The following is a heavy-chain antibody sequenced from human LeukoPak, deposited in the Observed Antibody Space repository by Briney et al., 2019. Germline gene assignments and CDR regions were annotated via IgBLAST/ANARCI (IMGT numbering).Heavy chain of an antibody. J-gene: IGHJ5*02. D-gene: IGHD3-3*01. V-gene: IGHV4-61*01. Sequence: SETLSLTCTVSGASVSSASYWTWIRPPPGKGVEWIAHIYNGVNTNYNPSLKSRVTISVDTSKNQFSLKLSSVTAADTAVYYCARGLTGPQKYYDFWSGYYPPANWFDPWGQGTLVTVSS. CDR2: IYNGVNT. CDR3: ARGLTGPQKYYDFWSGYYPPANWFDP. CDR1: GASVSSASY.